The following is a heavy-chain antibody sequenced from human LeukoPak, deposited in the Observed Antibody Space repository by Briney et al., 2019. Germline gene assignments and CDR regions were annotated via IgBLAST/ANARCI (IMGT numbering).Heavy chain of an antibody. V-gene: IGHV3-7*01. CDR2: INQDEGEK. J-gene: IGHJ4*02. D-gene: IGHD1-14*01. CDR3: ARDNDDNLDY. CDR1: GFTFNTYW. Sequence: GSLRLSCAASGFTFNTYWMAWVRQAPGKGLEWVANINQDEGEKYYLDSVKGRFAISRDNGKDSQYLQMNSLRAEDTAVYYCARDNDDNLDYWGQGTLVTVSS.